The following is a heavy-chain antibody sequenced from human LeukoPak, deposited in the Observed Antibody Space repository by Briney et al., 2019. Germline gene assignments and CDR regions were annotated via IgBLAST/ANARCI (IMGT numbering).Heavy chain of an antibody. CDR1: GGTISSYA. V-gene: IGHV1-69*05. CDR2: IIPIFGTA. Sequence: ASVKVSCKASGGTISSYAISWVRQAPGQGLEWMGRIIPIFGTANYAQKFQGRVTITTDESTSTAYMEMSSLRSEDTAVYYCARDLGEYSREYYFDYWGQGTLVTVSS. D-gene: IGHD6-6*01. CDR3: ARDLGEYSREYYFDY. J-gene: IGHJ4*02.